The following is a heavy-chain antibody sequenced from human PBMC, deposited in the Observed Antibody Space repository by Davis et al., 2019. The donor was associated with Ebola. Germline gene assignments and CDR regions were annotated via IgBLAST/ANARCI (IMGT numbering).Heavy chain of an antibody. D-gene: IGHD4-17*01. Sequence: PSETLSLTCTVSGGSISSYYWSWIRQPPGKGLEWIGYIYYSGSTNYNPSLKSRVTISVDTSKNQFSLKLSSVTAADTAVYYCARGGYGDYPFDYWGQGTLATVSS. J-gene: IGHJ4*02. CDR3: ARGGYGDYPFDY. CDR2: IYYSGST. CDR1: GGSISSYY. V-gene: IGHV4-59*01.